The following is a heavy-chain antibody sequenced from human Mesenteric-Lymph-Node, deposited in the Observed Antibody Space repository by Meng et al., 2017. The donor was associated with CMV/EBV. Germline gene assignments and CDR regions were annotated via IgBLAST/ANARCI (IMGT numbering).Heavy chain of an antibody. CDR1: GYTFTGSY. D-gene: IGHD2-2*01. Sequence: ASVKVSCKTSGYTFTGSYFHWVRQAPGQGPEWMGWISPYNDYTDYAQKFQGRVTLTTDTYTSTAYMELRSLRSDDTAVYYCARVVPPGIWGSFDIWGQGTMVTVSS. J-gene: IGHJ3*02. V-gene: IGHV1-18*04. CDR3: ARVVPPGIWGSFDI. CDR2: ISPYNDYT.